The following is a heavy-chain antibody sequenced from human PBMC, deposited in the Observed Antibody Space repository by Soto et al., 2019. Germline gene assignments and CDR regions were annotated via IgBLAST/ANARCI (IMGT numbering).Heavy chain of an antibody. J-gene: IGHJ6*02. Sequence: GGSLRLSCAASGFTFGSYAMSWVRQAPGKGLEWVSAISGSGGSTYYADSVKGRFTISRDNSKNTLYLQMNSLRAEDTAVYYCAKAWDYYYYYGMDVWGQGTTVTVSS. CDR1: GFTFGSYA. CDR2: ISGSGGST. CDR3: AKAWDYYYYYGMDV. D-gene: IGHD7-27*01. V-gene: IGHV3-23*01.